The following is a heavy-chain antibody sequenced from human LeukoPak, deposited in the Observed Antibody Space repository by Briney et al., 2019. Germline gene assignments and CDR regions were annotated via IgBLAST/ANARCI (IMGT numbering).Heavy chain of an antibody. Sequence: SETLSLTCTVSGYSISSGYYWGWIRQPPGKGLEWIGSIYHSGSTYYNPSLKSRVTISVDTSKNQFSLKLSSVTAADTAVYYCARDSYYYDSSGYRRFDPWGQGTLVTVSS. D-gene: IGHD3-22*01. CDR2: IYHSGST. V-gene: IGHV4-38-2*02. CDR3: ARDSYYYDSSGYRRFDP. CDR1: GYSISSGYY. J-gene: IGHJ5*02.